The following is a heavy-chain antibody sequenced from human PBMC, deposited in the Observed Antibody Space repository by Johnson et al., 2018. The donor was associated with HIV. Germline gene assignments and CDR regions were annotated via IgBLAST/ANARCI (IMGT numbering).Heavy chain of an antibody. CDR2: ISRSGSTI. Sequence: VQLVASGGGVVQPGRSLRLSCAASGFTFSDYYMTWIRQAPGKGLEWVSYISRSGSTIYYADSVTGRFTISRDNAKNSLYLQMNTLRVEDTALYYCARPADYGDYSRDAFDIWGQGTMVTVSS. CDR3: ARPADYGDYSRDAFDI. V-gene: IGHV3-11*04. J-gene: IGHJ3*02. D-gene: IGHD4-17*01. CDR1: GFTFSDYY.